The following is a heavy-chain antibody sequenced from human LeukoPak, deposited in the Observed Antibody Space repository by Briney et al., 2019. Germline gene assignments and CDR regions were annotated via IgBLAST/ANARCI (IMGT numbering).Heavy chain of an antibody. V-gene: IGHV4-34*01. CDR1: GGSFSGYY. Sequence: SETLSLTCAVYGGSFSGYYWSWIRQPPGKGLEWIGEINHSGSTNYNPSLKSRVTISVDTSKNQFSLKLSSVTAADTAVYYCARDSVIYGYWGQGTLVTVSS. CDR3: ARDSVIYGY. D-gene: IGHD3/OR15-3a*01. J-gene: IGHJ4*02. CDR2: INHSGST.